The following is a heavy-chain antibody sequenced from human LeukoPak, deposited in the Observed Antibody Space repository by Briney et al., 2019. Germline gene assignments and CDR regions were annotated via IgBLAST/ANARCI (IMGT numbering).Heavy chain of an antibody. CDR3: ARDHCSGGSCYYYFDY. Sequence: ASVKVSCKASGYTFTSYYIHWVRRAPGQGLEWMGWISAYNGNTNYAQKLQGRVTMTTDTSTSTAYMELRSLRSDDTAVYYCARDHCSGGSCYYYFDYWGQGTLVTVSS. CDR2: ISAYNGNT. V-gene: IGHV1-18*04. J-gene: IGHJ4*02. CDR1: GYTFTSYY. D-gene: IGHD2-15*01.